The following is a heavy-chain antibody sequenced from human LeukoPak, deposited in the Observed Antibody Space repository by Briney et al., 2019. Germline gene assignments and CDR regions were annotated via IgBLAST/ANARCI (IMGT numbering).Heavy chain of an antibody. CDR3: AELGITMIGGV. V-gene: IGHV3-23*01. Sequence: GGSLRLSCAASGFIFSSYAMSWVRQAPGKGLEWVSTISISGGNTYYANSVKGRFTISRDNAKNSLYLQMNSLRAEDTAVYYCAELGITMIGGVWGKGTTVTISS. CDR1: GFIFSSYA. J-gene: IGHJ6*04. CDR2: ISISGGNT. D-gene: IGHD3-10*02.